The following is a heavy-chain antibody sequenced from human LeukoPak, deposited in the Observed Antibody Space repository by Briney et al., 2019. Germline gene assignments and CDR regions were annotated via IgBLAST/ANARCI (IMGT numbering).Heavy chain of an antibody. D-gene: IGHD6-19*01. CDR1: GYTFTSRG. CDR2: INCDSGNT. J-gene: IGHJ4*02. CDR3: ARDEVSGGWYNH. Sequence: ASVKVSCKASGYTFTSRGISWVRQAPGQGLEWMGWINCDSGNTNYAQKFQGRLTMTTDTSTSTAYMELRSLRSDDTAVYYCARDEVSGGWYNHWGQGTLVTVS. V-gene: IGHV1-18*04.